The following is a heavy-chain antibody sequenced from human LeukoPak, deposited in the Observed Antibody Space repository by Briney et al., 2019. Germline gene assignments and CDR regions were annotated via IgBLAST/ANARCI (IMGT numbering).Heavy chain of an antibody. V-gene: IGHV1-46*01. CDR1: GYTFTSYY. J-gene: IGHJ4*02. CDR3: ARVKGLRPDQTYYYDSSGYYYFDY. Sequence: ASVKVSCKASGYTFTSYYMHWVRQAPGQGLEWMRIINPSGGSTSYAQKFQGRVTMTRDTSTSTVYMELSSLRSEDTAVYYCARVKGLRPDQTYYYDSSGYYYFDYWGQGTLVTVSS. D-gene: IGHD3-22*01. CDR2: INPSGGST.